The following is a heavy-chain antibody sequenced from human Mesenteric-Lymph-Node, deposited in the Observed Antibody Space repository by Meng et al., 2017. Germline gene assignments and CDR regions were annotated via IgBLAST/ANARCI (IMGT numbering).Heavy chain of an antibody. V-gene: IGHV1-69*01. D-gene: IGHD3-22*01. J-gene: IGHJ4*02. CDR1: GGTFSSYA. Sequence: QVRLVQSGAEGKKPGSSVKVSCKASGGTFSSYAISWVRQAPGQGLEWMGGIIPIFGTANYAQKFQGRVTITADESTSTAYMELSSLRSEDTAVYYCARSNVPYYYDSSGLIFDYWGQGTLVTVSS. CDR3: ARSNVPYYYDSSGLIFDY. CDR2: IIPIFGTA.